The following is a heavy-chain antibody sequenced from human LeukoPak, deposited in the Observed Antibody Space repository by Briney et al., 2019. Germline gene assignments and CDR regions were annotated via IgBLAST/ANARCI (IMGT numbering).Heavy chain of an antibody. CDR2: ISSSSSYI. CDR3: ARDPMTTVTLTFDFDS. D-gene: IGHD4-11*01. Sequence: GGSLRLSCAASGFTFSSYTMNWVRQAPGKGLDLVSSISSSSSYIYYADSVKGRFTISRDNAKNSLYLQMNSLRAEDTAVYYCARDPMTTVTLTFDFDSWGQGTLVTVSS. V-gene: IGHV3-21*01. J-gene: IGHJ4*02. CDR1: GFTFSSYT.